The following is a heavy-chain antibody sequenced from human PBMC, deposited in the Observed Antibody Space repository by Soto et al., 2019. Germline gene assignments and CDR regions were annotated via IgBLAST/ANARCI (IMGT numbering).Heavy chain of an antibody. J-gene: IGHJ6*02. CDR1: GGSFGGYF. CDR3: ARQGAVTVMFYYHGMDV. D-gene: IGHD2-21*02. V-gene: IGHV4-34*02. CDR2: INHGGIT. Sequence: QVQLQQWGAGLLKPSETLSLTCDVYGGSFGGYFWSWIREPPGKGLEWIGEINHGGITNYNPSLKSRITISVDTSKHQFSLKLSSVTAADAAVYYCARQGAVTVMFYYHGMDVWGQGTSVTVSS.